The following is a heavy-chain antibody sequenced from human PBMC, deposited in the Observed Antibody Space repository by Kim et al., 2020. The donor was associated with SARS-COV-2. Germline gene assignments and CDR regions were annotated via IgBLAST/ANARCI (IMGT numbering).Heavy chain of an antibody. J-gene: IGHJ6*02. Sequence: GESLKISCKGSGYSFTSYWIGWVRQMPGKGLEWMGIIYPGDSDTRYSPSFQGQVTISADKSISTAYLQWSSLKASDTAMYYCARSMTTSGFGPPDKYYYYYYGMDVWGQGTTVTVSS. V-gene: IGHV5-51*01. CDR1: GYSFTSYW. CDR2: IYPGDSDT. CDR3: ARSMTTSGFGPPDKYYYYYYGMDV. D-gene: IGHD3-16*01.